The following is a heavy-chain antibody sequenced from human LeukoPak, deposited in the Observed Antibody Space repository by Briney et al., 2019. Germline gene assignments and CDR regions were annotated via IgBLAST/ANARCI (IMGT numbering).Heavy chain of an antibody. CDR1: GYTFTSYY. CDR3: ARDGEIVVVPAAMPVYYYYGMDV. CDR2: INPSGGST. V-gene: IGHV1-46*01. J-gene: IGHJ6*02. D-gene: IGHD2-2*01. Sequence: ASVKVSCKASGYTFTSYYMHWVRQAPGQGLEWMGLINPSGGSTSYAQKFQGRVTMTRDTSTSTVYMELSSLRSEDTAVYYCARDGEIVVVPAAMPVYYYYGMDVWGQGTTVTVSS.